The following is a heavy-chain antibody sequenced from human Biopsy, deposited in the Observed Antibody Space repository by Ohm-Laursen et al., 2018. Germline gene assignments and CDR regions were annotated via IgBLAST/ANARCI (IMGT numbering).Heavy chain of an antibody. D-gene: IGHD4-17*01. J-gene: IGHJ6*02. CDR2: ISWNSDTI. V-gene: IGHV3-9*01. Sequence: SLRLSCSAFGFTFDDYAMHWVRQAPAKGLEWVSGISWNSDTIGYADSVKGRFTISRDNARNALHLQMNSLRTEDTALYYCAKDLGLNYSDRFLFYYGMDVWGRGTTVTVSS. CDR3: AKDLGLNYSDRFLFYYGMDV. CDR1: GFTFDDYA.